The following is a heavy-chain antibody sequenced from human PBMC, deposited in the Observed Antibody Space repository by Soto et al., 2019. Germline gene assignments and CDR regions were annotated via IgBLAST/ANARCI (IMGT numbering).Heavy chain of an antibody. CDR2: INPNRGGT. J-gene: IGHJ3*02. V-gene: IGHV1-2*04. Sequence: ASVKVSCKASGYTFTGYYMHWVRQAPGQGLEWMGWINPNRGGTNYAQKFQGWVTMTRDTSISTAYMELSRLRSDDKAVYYCARDRGGYCSGGSCYNAFDIWGQGTMVTVSS. CDR1: GYTFTGYY. CDR3: ARDRGGYCSGGSCYNAFDI. D-gene: IGHD2-15*01.